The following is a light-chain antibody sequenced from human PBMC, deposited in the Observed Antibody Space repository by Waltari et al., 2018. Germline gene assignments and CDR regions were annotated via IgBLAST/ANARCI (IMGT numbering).Light chain of an antibody. Sequence: EIVMTQSPATLSVSTGERVTLSCRASRSIRSYLVWYQQKPGQAPRLLIYDAFTRATGIPARFSGSGSGTEFTLTISSLQSEDFAVYYCQHYINWPHTFGQGTKLEIK. CDR2: DAF. CDR1: RSIRSY. CDR3: QHYINWPHT. J-gene: IGKJ2*01. V-gene: IGKV3-15*01.